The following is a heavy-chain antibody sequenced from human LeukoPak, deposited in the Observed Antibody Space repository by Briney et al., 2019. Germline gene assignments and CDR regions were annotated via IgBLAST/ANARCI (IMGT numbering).Heavy chain of an antibody. CDR3: VKDSPPRYSGSPPAY. J-gene: IGHJ4*02. V-gene: IGHV3-74*03. Sequence: GGSLRLSCAASGFTFSNYWMHWVRQAPGKGLVWVSHIKSDGSRTEYGDSVKGRFTVSRDNAKNTLYLQMNSLRADDTAVYYCVKDSPPRYSGSPPAYWGQGTLVTVSS. CDR1: GFTFSNYW. CDR2: IKSDGSRT. D-gene: IGHD1-26*01.